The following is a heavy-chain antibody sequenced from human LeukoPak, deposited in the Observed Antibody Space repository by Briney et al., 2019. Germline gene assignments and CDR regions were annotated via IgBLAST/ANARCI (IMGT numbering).Heavy chain of an antibody. V-gene: IGHV4-34*01. CDR2: INHSGST. CDR3: ARATTDYDILTGYLNWFDP. Sequence: SETLSLTCAVYGGSFSGYYWSWIRQPPGKGLEWIGEINHSGSTNYNPSLKSRVTISVDTSTNQFSLKLSSVTAADTAVYYCARATTDYDILTGYLNWFDPWGQGTLVTVSS. CDR1: GGSFSGYY. D-gene: IGHD3-9*01. J-gene: IGHJ5*02.